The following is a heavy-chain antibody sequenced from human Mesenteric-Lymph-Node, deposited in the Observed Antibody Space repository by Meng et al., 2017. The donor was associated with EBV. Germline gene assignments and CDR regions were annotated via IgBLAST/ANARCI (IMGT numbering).Heavy chain of an antibody. CDR1: AGSVSSVSYY. CDR3: ARGTTVEWFDP. D-gene: IGHD4-23*01. Sequence: SGPVLWKPSGALSLPCIVSAGSVSSVSYYWYWIPQPPGKGLAWIGYIYYTGSTNYNPSLKSRVTISVDTSKNQFSLKLSSVTAADTAVYYCARGTTVEWFDPWGQGTLVTVSS. CDR2: IYYTGST. J-gene: IGHJ5*02. V-gene: IGHV4-61*01.